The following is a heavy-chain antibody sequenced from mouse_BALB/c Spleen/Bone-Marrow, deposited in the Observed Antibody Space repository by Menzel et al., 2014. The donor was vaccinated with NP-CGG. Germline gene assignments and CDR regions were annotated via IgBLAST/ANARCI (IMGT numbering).Heavy chain of an antibody. J-gene: IGHJ1*01. Sequence: QVHVKQSGAELMKPGASVKLSCMATGYTFRNYWIERVKPRPGHGLEWIGEILPGSGSTDYNENFKGQATFTADTSSNTAYMQLIRLTSADTAGYDCARVIYWYLDFWGAGTTVTVSS. CDR1: GYTFRNYW. CDR3: ARVIYWYLDF. CDR2: ILPGSGST. V-gene: IGHV1-9*01.